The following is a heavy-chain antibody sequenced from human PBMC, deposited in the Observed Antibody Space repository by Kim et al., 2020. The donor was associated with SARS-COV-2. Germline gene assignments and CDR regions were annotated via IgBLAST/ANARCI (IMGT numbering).Heavy chain of an antibody. Sequence: GGSLRLSCAASGFTFSSYGMHWVRQAPGKGLEWVAVISYDGSNKYYADSVKGRFTISRDNSKNTLYLQMNSLRAEDTAVYYCASPHLWFTPPLTGDGVYYYGMDVWGQGTTVTVSS. CDR2: ISYDGSNK. J-gene: IGHJ6*02. CDR1: GFTFSSYG. CDR3: ASPHLWFTPPLTGDGVYYYGMDV. V-gene: IGHV3-33*05. D-gene: IGHD3-10*01.